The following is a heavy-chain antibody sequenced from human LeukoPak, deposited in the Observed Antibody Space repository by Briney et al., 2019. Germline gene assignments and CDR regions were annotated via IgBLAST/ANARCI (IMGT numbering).Heavy chain of an antibody. V-gene: IGHV1-18*01. CDR1: GYTFTSYG. J-gene: IGHJ4*02. CDR3: ARDWGSIKIITDY. CDR2: ISSNSDNT. D-gene: IGHD3-16*01. Sequence: AASVKVSCKATGYTFTSYGISWVRQAPGQGLEWMGWISSNSDNTNYAQKLQGRVTMTTDTSTSTAYMELRSLRSDDTAVYYCARDWGSIKIITDYRGQGTLVTVSS.